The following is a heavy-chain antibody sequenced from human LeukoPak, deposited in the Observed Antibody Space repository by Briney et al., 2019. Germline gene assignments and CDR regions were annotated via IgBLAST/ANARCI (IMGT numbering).Heavy chain of an antibody. Sequence: GESLRLSCAASGFTFSSYWMHWDRQAPGKGLVWVSRINSDGSSTSYADSVKGRFTISRDNAKNTLYLQMNSLRAEDTAVYYCARDFYDILTGYYTDYWGQGTLVTVSS. V-gene: IGHV3-74*01. J-gene: IGHJ4*02. CDR3: ARDFYDILTGYYTDY. CDR2: INSDGSST. CDR1: GFTFSSYW. D-gene: IGHD3-9*01.